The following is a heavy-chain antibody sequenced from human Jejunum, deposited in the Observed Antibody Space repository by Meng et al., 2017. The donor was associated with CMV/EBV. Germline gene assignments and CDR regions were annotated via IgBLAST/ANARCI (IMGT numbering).Heavy chain of an antibody. CDR1: GFTFSDGW. V-gene: IGHV3-7*01. Sequence: AAAGFTFSDGWRTWVRLAPGKGLEWVANIKEDGSEKYYVDSVRGRFTISRDNTRNSMYLQMNSLRVEDSAVYYCARDFGWFRIDPWGQGTLVTVSS. D-gene: IGHD6-19*01. J-gene: IGHJ5*02. CDR2: IKEDGSEK. CDR3: ARDFGWFRIDP.